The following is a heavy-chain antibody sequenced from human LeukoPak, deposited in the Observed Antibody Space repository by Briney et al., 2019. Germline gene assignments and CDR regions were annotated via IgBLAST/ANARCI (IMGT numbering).Heavy chain of an antibody. CDR1: GFTFSKAW. Sequence: GGSLRLSCAASGFTFSKAWMTWVRQAPGKGLEWVGRIKSKTDGGTTDYPAPAKGRFAISRVDSTNTQWLQLNSLITQDTAVYYCTTVGSSWGFDFWGQGTLVTVSS. CDR3: TTVGSSWGFDF. J-gene: IGHJ4*02. D-gene: IGHD6-13*01. CDR2: IKSKTDGGTT. V-gene: IGHV3-15*01.